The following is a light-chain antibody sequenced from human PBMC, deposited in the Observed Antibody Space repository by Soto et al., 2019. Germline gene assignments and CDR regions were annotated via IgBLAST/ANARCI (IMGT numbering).Light chain of an antibody. V-gene: IGKV2D-29*02. J-gene: IGKJ3*01. CDR1: QSLLHITGETF. Sequence: DVVMSQTPLSLSVAPGQPASISCKSSQSLLHITGETFLFCYLQKPGQSPQLLIYEVSNRFSGVPDRFSGSGSGTDFTLEIRRVEAEDVAVYYCMQSIQPPFTFGPGTKVDIK. CDR3: MQSIQPPFT. CDR2: EVS.